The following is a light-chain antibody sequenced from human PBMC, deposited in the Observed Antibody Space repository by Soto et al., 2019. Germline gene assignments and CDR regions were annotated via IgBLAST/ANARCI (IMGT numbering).Light chain of an antibody. Sequence: PATLSVSPGDRATLSCRASQSVDTYLAWYQQKRGQAPRLLIYDASTRATGIPARFSGSGSGTEFTLTISSLQSEDFATYYCQHYNSYSEAFGQGTRL. V-gene: IGKV3-15*01. CDR1: QSVDTY. J-gene: IGKJ5*01. CDR2: DAS. CDR3: QHYNSYSEA.